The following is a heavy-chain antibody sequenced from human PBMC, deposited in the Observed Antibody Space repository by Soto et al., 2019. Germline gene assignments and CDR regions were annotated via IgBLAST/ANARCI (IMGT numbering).Heavy chain of an antibody. D-gene: IGHD3-10*01. CDR3: ARDRGGYGPPDV. V-gene: IGHV3-72*01. Sequence: EVQLVESGGGLVQPGGSLRLSCAGSGFTLSDHYIDWVRQAPGKGLGWVGRSRDKAQGYSTAYAASVKGRFTTSRDESKNSVYLKMNSLRVEDTAVYYCARDRGGYGPPDVWGQGTTVTVSS. CDR2: SRDKAQGYST. CDR1: GFTLSDHY. J-gene: IGHJ6*02.